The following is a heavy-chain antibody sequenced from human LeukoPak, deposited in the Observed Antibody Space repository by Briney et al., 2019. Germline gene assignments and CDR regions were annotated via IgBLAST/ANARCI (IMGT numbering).Heavy chain of an antibody. D-gene: IGHD3-10*01. J-gene: IGHJ4*02. V-gene: IGHV1-8*02. Sequence: ASVKVSRKASGYTFTSYGISWVRQAPGQGLEWMGWMNPNSGNTGYAQKFQGRVTMTRNTSISTAYMELSSLRSEDTAVYYCARGTMVRGDSPIDYWGQGTLVTVSS. CDR2: MNPNSGNT. CDR3: ARGTMVRGDSPIDY. CDR1: GYTFTSYG.